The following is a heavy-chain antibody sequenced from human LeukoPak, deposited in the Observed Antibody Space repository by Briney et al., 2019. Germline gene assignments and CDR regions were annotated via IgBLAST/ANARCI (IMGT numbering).Heavy chain of an antibody. D-gene: IGHD3-22*01. CDR3: AREHDSAKDAFDI. CDR1: GGSISSSNH. V-gene: IGHV4-39*07. Sequence: KASETLSLTCTVSGGSISSSNHWGWIRQPPGKGLEWIGSIYYTGTTYYSPSLKSRVTISVDTSKNQFSLKLSSVTAADTAVYYCAREHDSAKDAFDIWGQGTMVTVSS. J-gene: IGHJ3*02. CDR2: IYYTGTT.